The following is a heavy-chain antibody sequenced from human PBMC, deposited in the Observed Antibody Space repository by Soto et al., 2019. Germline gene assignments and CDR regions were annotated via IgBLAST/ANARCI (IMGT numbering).Heavy chain of an antibody. J-gene: IGHJ6*02. D-gene: IGHD6-13*01. Sequence: SLTLTCTTSGFTIGDYAVSWFRLAPGKGLQWVGIDRKTSYGGITEYAASVRGRFTISRDNLKSDAYMQMDSLKLEYTAVYYCVRYSCASRYTYYGMDVWGQGTTVTVSS. CDR2: DRKTSYGGIT. CDR1: GFTIGDYA. CDR3: VRYSCASRYTYYGMDV. V-gene: IGHV3-49*03.